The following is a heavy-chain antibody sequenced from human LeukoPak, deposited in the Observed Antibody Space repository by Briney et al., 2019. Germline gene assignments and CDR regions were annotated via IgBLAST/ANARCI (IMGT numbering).Heavy chain of an antibody. J-gene: IGHJ6*02. D-gene: IGHD4-11*01. CDR1: GYTFTGYY. Sequence: AASVKVSCKASGYTFTGYYVHWVRQAPGQGLEWMGWINPNSGGTNYAQKFQGRVTMTRDTSISTAYMELSRLRSDDTAVYYCARDWATVTTEYYGMDVWGQGTTVTVSS. CDR3: ARDWATVTTEYYGMDV. CDR2: INPNSGGT. V-gene: IGHV1-2*02.